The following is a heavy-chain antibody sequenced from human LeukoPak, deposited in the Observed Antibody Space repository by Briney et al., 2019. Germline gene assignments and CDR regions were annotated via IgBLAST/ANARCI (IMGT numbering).Heavy chain of an antibody. CDR3: AIYGSGSYNRHYNWFDP. CDR2: FYPEDGET. Sequence: VASVTVSCKVSGYTLTELSMHWVRQAPGKGLEWMGGFYPEDGETIYAQKFQGRVTMTEDTSTDTAYMELSSLRSEDTAVYYCAIYGSGSYNRHYNWFDPWGQGTLVTVSS. CDR1: GYTLTELS. V-gene: IGHV1-24*01. J-gene: IGHJ5*02. D-gene: IGHD3-10*01.